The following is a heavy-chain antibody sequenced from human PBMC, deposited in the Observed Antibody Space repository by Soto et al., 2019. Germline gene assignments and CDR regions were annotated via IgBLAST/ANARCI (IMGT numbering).Heavy chain of an antibody. CDR3: ARGGGYCSSTSCPFTYFDY. CDR2: MNPNSGNT. CDR1: GYTFTSYD. J-gene: IGHJ4*02. Sequence: ASVKVSCKASGYTFTSYDINWVRQATGQGLEWMGWMNPNSGNTGYAQKFQGRVTMTRNTSIRTAYTELSRLRSEETAVNYCARGGGYCSSTSCPFTYFDYWGQGTLVTVSS. V-gene: IGHV1-8*01. D-gene: IGHD2-2*01.